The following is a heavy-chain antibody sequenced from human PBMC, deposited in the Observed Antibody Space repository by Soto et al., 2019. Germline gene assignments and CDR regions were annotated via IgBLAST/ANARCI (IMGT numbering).Heavy chain of an antibody. D-gene: IGHD2-21*01. CDR2: ISSSGNII. CDR3: AKMSSENCYDPVFS. V-gene: IGHV3-11*01. Sequence: QVQLVESGGGLVKTGGSLRIVCEASGFTFSDYYMSWVRQAPGKGLEWVSYISSSGNIIYYADSVKGRFTISRDNAKNSAYLQMNSLRAEDTALYFCAKMSSENCYDPVFSWGQGTLVTVSS. J-gene: IGHJ4*02. CDR1: GFTFSDYY.